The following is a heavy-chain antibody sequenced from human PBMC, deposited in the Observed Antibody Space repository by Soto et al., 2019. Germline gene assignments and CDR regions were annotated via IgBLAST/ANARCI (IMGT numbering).Heavy chain of an antibody. CDR2: SSTYNGDT. CDR3: AREGVAPYYYYGMDV. Sequence: QVQLVQSGAEVKKPGASVKVSCKASGYTFTRSGISWVRQAPGQGLEWMGWSSTYNGDTNSAQTFQGRVTMTTDTSTSTVHMEVRSLRSDDTAVYYCAREGVAPYYYYGMDVWGQVTPVTVSS. V-gene: IGHV1-18*01. J-gene: IGHJ6*02. D-gene: IGHD5-12*01. CDR1: GYTFTRSG.